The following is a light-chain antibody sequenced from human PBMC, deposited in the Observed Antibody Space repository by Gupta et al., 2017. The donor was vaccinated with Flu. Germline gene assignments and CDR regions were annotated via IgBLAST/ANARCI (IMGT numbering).Light chain of an antibody. CDR2: QDR. J-gene: IGLJ2*01. V-gene: IGLV3-1*01. CDR3: QAWDSSTAV. Sequence: SPGQTDTITCSGNKWADQYDCGYQQKPGQSHLLVIYQDRKRPAVSPGRCSGSNSGNTATLTISGTQAVDEADYYCQAWDSSTAVFGGGTKLTVL. CDR1: KWADQY.